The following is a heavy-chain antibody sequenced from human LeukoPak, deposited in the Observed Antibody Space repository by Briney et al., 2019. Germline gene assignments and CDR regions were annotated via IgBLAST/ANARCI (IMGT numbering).Heavy chain of an antibody. Sequence: ASVTVSCKASVYTFTSYGISWVRQAPGQGREWMGWISAYNGNTNYAQKLQGRVTMTTDTSTSTAYMELRSLRSDDTAVYYCARGGAAEYYYYYYMDVWGKGTTVTVSS. CDR3: ARGGAAEYYYYYYMDV. V-gene: IGHV1-18*01. CDR1: VYTFTSYG. CDR2: ISAYNGNT. J-gene: IGHJ6*03. D-gene: IGHD6-13*01.